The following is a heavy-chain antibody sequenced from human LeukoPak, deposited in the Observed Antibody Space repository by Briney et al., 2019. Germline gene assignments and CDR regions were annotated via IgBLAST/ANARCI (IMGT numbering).Heavy chain of an antibody. CDR1: GFTFDDYA. Sequence: PGGSLRLSCAASGFTFDDYAMHWVRQAPGKGLEWVSGISWNSGSTGYADSVKGRFTISRDNAKNSLYLQMNSLRAEDMALYYCAKGGPYGSPSGYMDVWGKGTTVTVSS. J-gene: IGHJ6*03. V-gene: IGHV3-9*03. D-gene: IGHD5-24*01. CDR3: AKGGPYGSPSGYMDV. CDR2: ISWNSGST.